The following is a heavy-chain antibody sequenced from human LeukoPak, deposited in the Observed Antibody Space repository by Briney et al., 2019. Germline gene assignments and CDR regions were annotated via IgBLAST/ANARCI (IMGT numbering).Heavy chain of an antibody. Sequence: GGSLRLSCAASGITFGSYWMSWVRQAPGKGLEWVANIKQDGSEKYYVDSAKGRFTISRDNAKNSLYLQMNSLRSEDTAVYYCAREHCSSTSCSAAPDYWGQGTLVTVSS. CDR2: IKQDGSEK. J-gene: IGHJ4*02. D-gene: IGHD2-2*01. V-gene: IGHV3-7*03. CDR1: GITFGSYW. CDR3: AREHCSSTSCSAAPDY.